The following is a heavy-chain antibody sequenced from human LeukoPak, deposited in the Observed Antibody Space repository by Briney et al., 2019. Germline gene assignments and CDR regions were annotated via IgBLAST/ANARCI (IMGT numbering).Heavy chain of an antibody. D-gene: IGHD3-16*01. CDR3: ARSSVGHYYHGMDV. V-gene: IGHV4-34*01. CDR2: INHSGCT. CDR1: GGSFSGYY. Sequence: PSETLSLTCAVYGGSFSGYYWSWIRQPPGKGLEWIGEINHSGCTNYNPSLKSRVTISVDTSKNQFSLKLSSVTAADTAVYYCARSSVGHYYHGMDVWGQGTTVTVSS. J-gene: IGHJ6*02.